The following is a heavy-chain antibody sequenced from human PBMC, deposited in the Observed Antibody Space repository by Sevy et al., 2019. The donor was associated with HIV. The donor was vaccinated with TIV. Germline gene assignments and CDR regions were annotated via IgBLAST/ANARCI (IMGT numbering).Heavy chain of an antibody. CDR3: ATTKDYYDSSGSPFDY. V-gene: IGHV1-24*01. J-gene: IGHJ4*02. D-gene: IGHD3-22*01. CDR1: GYTLTQLS. CDR2: FDPEDGGT. Sequence: ASVKVSCKVSGYTLTQLSMHWVRQAPGKGLEWMGSFDPEDGGTLYAQNFQGRVTMTEDKSTDTAYMALRSLRSEDTAIYYCATTKDYYDSSGSPFDYWGQGTLVTVSS.